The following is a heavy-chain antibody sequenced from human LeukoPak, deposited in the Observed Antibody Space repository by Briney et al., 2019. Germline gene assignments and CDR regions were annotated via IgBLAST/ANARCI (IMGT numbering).Heavy chain of an antibody. D-gene: IGHD3-3*01. CDR1: GLTFSSYS. V-gene: IGHV3-48*01. CDR3: ARVATYYDFWSGYSFDY. J-gene: IGHJ4*02. Sequence: GGSLRLSCAASGLTFSSYSMNWVRQAPGKGLEWVSYISSSSSTIYYADSVKGRFTISRDNAKNSLYLQMNSLRAEDTAVYYCARVATYYDFWSGYSFDYWGQGTLVTVSS. CDR2: ISSSSSTI.